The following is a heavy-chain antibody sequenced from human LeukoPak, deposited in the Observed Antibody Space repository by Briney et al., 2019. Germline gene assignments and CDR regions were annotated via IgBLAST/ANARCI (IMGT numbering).Heavy chain of an antibody. CDR2: ISGSGGST. J-gene: IGHJ4*02. CDR3: ARDLNYYDSSGY. V-gene: IGHV3-23*01. CDR1: GFTFSGYA. D-gene: IGHD3-22*01. Sequence: GGSLRLSCAASGFTFSGYAMSWVRQAPGKGLEWVSAISGSGGSTYYADSVKGRFTISRDNAKNSLYLQMNSLRAEDTAVYYCARDLNYYDSSGYWGQGTLVTVSS.